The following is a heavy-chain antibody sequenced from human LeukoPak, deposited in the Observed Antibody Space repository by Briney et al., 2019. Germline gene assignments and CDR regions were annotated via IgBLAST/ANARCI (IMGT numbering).Heavy chain of an antibody. CDR1: GFTFSSYA. CDR2: ISGSGGST. CDR3: ARYRYNWNLIPYYFDY. D-gene: IGHD1-7*01. J-gene: IGHJ4*02. V-gene: IGHV3-23*01. Sequence: GGSLRLSCAASGFTFSSYAMSWVRQAPGKGLEWVSAISGSGGSTYYADSVKGRFTISRDNSKNTLYLQMNSLRAEDTAVYYCARYRYNWNLIPYYFDYWGQGALVTVSS.